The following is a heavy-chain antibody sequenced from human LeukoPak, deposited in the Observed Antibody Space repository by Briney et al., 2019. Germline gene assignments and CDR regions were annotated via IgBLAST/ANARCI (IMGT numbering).Heavy chain of an antibody. CDR3: AKDRRHCSSGSCYAPVDY. Sequence: GGSLRLPCAASGFTFSNFGMHWVRQAPGKGLEWVAVMWYDGNNKYYADSVKGRFTISRDNSKNTLYLQMNSLRAEDTAVYYCAKDRRHCSSGSCYAPVDYWGQGTLVTVSS. CDR2: MWYDGNNK. V-gene: IGHV3-33*06. J-gene: IGHJ4*02. D-gene: IGHD2-2*01. CDR1: GFTFSNFG.